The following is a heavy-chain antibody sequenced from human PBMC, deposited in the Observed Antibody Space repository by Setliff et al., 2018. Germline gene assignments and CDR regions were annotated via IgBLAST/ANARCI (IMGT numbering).Heavy chain of an antibody. D-gene: IGHD2-2*01. CDR3: ARYRVVPAALNWFDP. Sequence: SVKVSCKASGGTFSSYAISWVRQAPGQGLEWMGRIIPIFGTANYAQKFQGRVTITADKSTSTAYMELSSLRSEDTAVYYCARYRVVPAALNWFDPWGQGTLVTVS. V-gene: IGHV1-69*06. J-gene: IGHJ5*02. CDR2: IIPIFGTA. CDR1: GGTFSSYA.